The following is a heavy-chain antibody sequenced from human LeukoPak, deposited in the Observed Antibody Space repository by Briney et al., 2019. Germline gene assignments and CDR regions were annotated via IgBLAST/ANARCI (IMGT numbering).Heavy chain of an antibody. J-gene: IGHJ4*02. V-gene: IGHV3-23*01. CDR3: ARDGLLGYFDY. Sequence: GGSLRLSCAASGFTFSSYAMSWVRQAPGKGLEWVSGISGGGVSTYHADSVKGRFTVSRDNSKNTLSLQMNSLRAEDTAVYYCARDGLLGYFDYWGQGTLVTVSS. CDR2: ISGGGVST. CDR1: GFTFSSYA.